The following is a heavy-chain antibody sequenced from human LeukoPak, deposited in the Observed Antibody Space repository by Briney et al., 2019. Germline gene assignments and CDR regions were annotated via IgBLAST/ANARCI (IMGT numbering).Heavy chain of an antibody. CDR2: IYFSGST. CDR3: VSDRSGWYFDL. V-gene: IGHV4-31*03. Sequence: SQTLSLTCTVSGGSISSGGYYWSRIRQHPGKGLEWIGYIYFSGSTYYNPSLKSRVNISVDTSKNQFSLKLSSVTAADTAVYYCVSDRSGWYFDLWGRGTLVTVSS. CDR1: GGSISSGGYY. J-gene: IGHJ2*01.